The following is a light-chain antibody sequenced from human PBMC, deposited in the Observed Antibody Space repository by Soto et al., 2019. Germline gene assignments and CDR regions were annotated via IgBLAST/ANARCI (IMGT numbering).Light chain of an antibody. J-gene: IGKJ1*01. CDR2: GTS. Sequence: RASQSVSSNLAWYQQKPGQSPRLLIYGTSTRATGIPARFSGSGSGTEFTLTISSLQSEDFAVYYCHPYNFLPRFGQGTKVDIK. V-gene: IGKV3-15*01. CDR1: QSVSSN. CDR3: HPYNFLPR.